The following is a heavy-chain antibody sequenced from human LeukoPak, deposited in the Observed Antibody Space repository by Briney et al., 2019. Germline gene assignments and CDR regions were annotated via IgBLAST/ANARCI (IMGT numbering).Heavy chain of an antibody. D-gene: IGHD3-3*01. CDR2: ISGSGGST. V-gene: IGHV3-23*01. CDR1: GFTFSSYA. Sequence: GGSLRLSCAASGFTFSSYAMSWVRQAPGKGLEWVSAISGSGGSTYYADSVKGRFTISRDNSKNTLYLQMNSLRAEDTAVYYCAKLQSEYYDSWSGYDYWGQGTLVTVSS. CDR3: AKLQSEYYDSWSGYDY. J-gene: IGHJ4*02.